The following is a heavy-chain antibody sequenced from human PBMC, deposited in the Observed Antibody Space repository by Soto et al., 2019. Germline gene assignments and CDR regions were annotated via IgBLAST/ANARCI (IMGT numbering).Heavy chain of an antibody. Sequence: SETLSLTCTVSGGSISSGGYYWSWIRQHPGKGLEWIGYIYYSGSTYYNPSLKSRVTISVDTSKNQSSLKLSSVTAADTAVYYCASHVLRYFDWFPGFDYWGQGTLVTVSS. CDR3: ASHVLRYFDWFPGFDY. D-gene: IGHD3-9*01. J-gene: IGHJ4*02. CDR1: GGSISSGGYY. V-gene: IGHV4-31*03. CDR2: IYYSGST.